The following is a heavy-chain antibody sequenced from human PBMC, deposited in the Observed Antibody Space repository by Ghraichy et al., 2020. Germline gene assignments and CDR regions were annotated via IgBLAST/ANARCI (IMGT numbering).Heavy chain of an antibody. CDR1: GYTFTSYG. CDR2: ISAYNGNT. Sequence: ASVKVSCKASGYTFTSYGISWVRQAPGQGLEWMGWISAYNGNTNYAQKLQGRVTMTTDTSTSTAYMELRSLRSDDTAVYYCARDRYGVEMATITDYWGQGTLVTVSS. V-gene: IGHV1-18*01. CDR3: ARDRYGVEMATITDY. D-gene: IGHD5-24*01. J-gene: IGHJ4*02.